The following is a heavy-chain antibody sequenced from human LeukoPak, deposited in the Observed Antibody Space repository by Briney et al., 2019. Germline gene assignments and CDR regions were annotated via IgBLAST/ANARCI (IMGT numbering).Heavy chain of an antibody. CDR2: INWNGGST. CDR1: GFTFDDYG. V-gene: IGHV3-20*04. D-gene: IGHD3-22*01. J-gene: IGHJ4*02. Sequence: GGSLRLPCAASGFTFDDYGMSWVRQAPGKGLEWVSGINWNGGSTGYADSVKGRFTISRDNAKNSLYPQMNSLRAEDTALYYCARPLIKGNYYDSSGYGHWGQGTLVTVSS. CDR3: ARPLIKGNYYDSSGYGH.